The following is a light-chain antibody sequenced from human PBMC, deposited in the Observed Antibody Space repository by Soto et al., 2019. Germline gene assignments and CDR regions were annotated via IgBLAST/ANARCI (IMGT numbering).Light chain of an antibody. CDR1: QSLLLSNGYNY. CDR2: LGS. J-gene: IGKJ5*01. Sequence: EMEIAQSTLARPVTPTAPASLSCRSSQSLLLSNGYNYLDWYLQKPGLFPQLLIYLGSDRASGVPDRFSGSGSGSDFRLKISRVQPEDVGVYYCMQALHTLLTCGQGTRLEI. V-gene: IGKV2-28*01. CDR3: MQALHTLLT.